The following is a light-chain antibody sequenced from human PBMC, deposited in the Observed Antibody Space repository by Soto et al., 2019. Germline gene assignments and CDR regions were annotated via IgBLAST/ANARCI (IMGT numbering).Light chain of an antibody. V-gene: IGKV1-39*01. Sequence: DIQMTQSPSSLSASVGDRVTITCRASLIISSCLNWYQQKPGKAPKVLIYAASSLQSGVPSRFSGSGSGTDFTLTISSLQPEDFATYYCQQSYSTPLTFGGGTKVEIK. CDR3: QQSYSTPLT. J-gene: IGKJ4*01. CDR1: LIISSC. CDR2: AAS.